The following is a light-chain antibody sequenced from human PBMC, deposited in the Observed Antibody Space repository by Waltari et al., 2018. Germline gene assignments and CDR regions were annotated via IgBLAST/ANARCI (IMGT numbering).Light chain of an antibody. CDR2: KAS. J-gene: IGKJ3*01. V-gene: IGKV1-5*03. CDR1: QSISSW. CDR3: QQDNS. Sequence: DIQMTQSPSTLSASVGDRVTITCRASQSISSWLAWYQQKPGKAPKLLIYKASSLESGVPSRFSGSGSGTEFTLTISSLQPDDFATYYCQQDNSFGPGTKVDIK.